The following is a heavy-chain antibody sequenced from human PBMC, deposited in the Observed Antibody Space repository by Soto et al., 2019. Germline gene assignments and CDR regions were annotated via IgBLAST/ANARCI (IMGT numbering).Heavy chain of an antibody. J-gene: IGHJ4*02. D-gene: IGHD2-21*02. V-gene: IGHV1-46*03. Sequence: QEQLVQSGAEVRKPGASVKVSCNASGYPFTTYYIHWVRQAPGQGLEWMGVINPASGSTTYAQIFEGRVTXTSXTXMNTVYVDLSSLTSEDTAIYYCSRDLRRGWVVTADNWGQGTLVTVSS. CDR3: SRDLRRGWVVTADN. CDR1: GYPFTTYY. CDR2: INPASGST.